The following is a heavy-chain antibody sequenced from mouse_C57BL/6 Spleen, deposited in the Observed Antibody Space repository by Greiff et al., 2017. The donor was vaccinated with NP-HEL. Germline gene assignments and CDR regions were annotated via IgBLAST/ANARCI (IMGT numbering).Heavy chain of an antibody. J-gene: IGHJ4*01. CDR3: AREDSSGYRAMDY. CDR2: IDPSDSYT. Sequence: QVQLKQPGAELVRPGTSVKLSCKASGYTFTSYWMHWVKQRPGQGLEWIGVIDPSDSYTNYNQKFKGKATLTVDTSSSTAYMQLSSLTSEDSAVYYCAREDSSGYRAMDYWGQGTSVTVSS. V-gene: IGHV1-59*01. CDR1: GYTFTSYW. D-gene: IGHD3-2*02.